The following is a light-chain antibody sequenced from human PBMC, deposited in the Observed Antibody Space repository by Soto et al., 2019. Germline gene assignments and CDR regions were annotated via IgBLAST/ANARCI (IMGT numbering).Light chain of an antibody. CDR3: QVFGSSPRYT. CDR1: ESVTSTY. Sequence: EIVLTQSPGTLSLSPGERATLSCRTSESVTSTYLAWYQQKPGQPPRLLIYSASSRATGIPDRFSGSGSETDFTLTISRLEPEDFAVYDCQVFGSSPRYTFGRGTKLEIK. V-gene: IGKV3-20*01. J-gene: IGKJ2*01. CDR2: SAS.